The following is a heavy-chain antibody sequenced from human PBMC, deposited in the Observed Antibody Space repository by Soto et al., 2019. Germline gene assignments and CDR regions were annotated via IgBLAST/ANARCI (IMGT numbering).Heavy chain of an antibody. V-gene: IGHV3-30-3*01. Sequence: QVQLVESGGGVVQPGRSLRLSCAASGFSFSTYAMHWVRQAPGKGLEWGALISYDGSNTYYADSVKGRFTFSRDNPKNTLYLQMNSLRAEDTALYYCARDVGADYFYYGMDVWGQGTTVTVSS. D-gene: IGHD1-26*01. CDR2: ISYDGSNT. CDR1: GFSFSTYA. CDR3: ARDVGADYFYYGMDV. J-gene: IGHJ6*02.